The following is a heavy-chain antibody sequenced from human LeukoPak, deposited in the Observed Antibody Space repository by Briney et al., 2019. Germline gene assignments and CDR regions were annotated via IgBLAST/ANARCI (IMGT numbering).Heavy chain of an antibody. CDR1: GLTFSNSW. Sequence: TGGSLRLSCAASGLTFSNSWMHWVLQAPGKGLVWVSRINNVGSATSYADSVKGRFTISRDNAKNTLYLQMNSLRAEDTAVYFCARVSGLGMNEYLQHWGQGTLVTVSS. J-gene: IGHJ1*01. V-gene: IGHV3-74*01. D-gene: IGHD3-16*01. CDR2: INNVGSAT. CDR3: ARVSGLGMNEYLQH.